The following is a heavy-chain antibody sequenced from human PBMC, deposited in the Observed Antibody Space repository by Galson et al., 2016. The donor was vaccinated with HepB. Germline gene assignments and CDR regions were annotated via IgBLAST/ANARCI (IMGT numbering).Heavy chain of an antibody. D-gene: IGHD6-19*01. V-gene: IGHV1-69*13. J-gene: IGHJ2*01. CDR3: ARGSEGIAVAGTGYIDL. Sequence: SVKVSCKASGGTFRTYGINWVRQAPGQGLEWMGGIIPLFGTANYAQKFQGRVTITADESTTTVYMELSSLRSEDTAVYYCARGSEGIAVAGTGYIDLWGRGTLVTVSS. CDR1: GGTFRTYG. CDR2: IIPLFGTA.